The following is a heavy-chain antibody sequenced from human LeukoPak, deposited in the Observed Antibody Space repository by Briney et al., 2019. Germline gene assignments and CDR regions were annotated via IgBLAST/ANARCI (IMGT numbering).Heavy chain of an antibody. V-gene: IGHV4-34*01. J-gene: IGHJ4*02. CDR3: ARTRSYGFDY. CDR2: INHSGST. Sequence: SETLSLTCAVYGGSFSGYYWSWIRQPPGKGLEWIGEINHSGSTNYNPSLKSRVTISVDTSKNQFSLKLSSVTAADTAMYYCARTRSYGFDYWGQGTLVTVSS. D-gene: IGHD5-18*01. CDR1: GGSFSGYY.